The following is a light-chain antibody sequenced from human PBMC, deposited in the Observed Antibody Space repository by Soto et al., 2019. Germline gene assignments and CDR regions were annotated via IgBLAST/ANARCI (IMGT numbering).Light chain of an antibody. J-gene: IGKJ4*01. Sequence: ENVLTQSPATLSVSPGERATLSCRASQSVDSNLAWYQQKPGQAPRLLIYGASTRATGIPDRFSGGGSGTDFILTISRLEPEDFAVYYCQQYGMSPFTFGGGTKVDI. CDR1: QSVDSN. V-gene: IGKV3-20*01. CDR3: QQYGMSPFT. CDR2: GAS.